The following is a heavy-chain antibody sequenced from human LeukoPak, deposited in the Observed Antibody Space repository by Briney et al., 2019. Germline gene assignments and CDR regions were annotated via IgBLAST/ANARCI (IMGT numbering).Heavy chain of an antibody. CDR3: AKDRNYDFWSGPDAFDI. V-gene: IGHV3-23*01. J-gene: IGHJ3*02. Sequence: GGSLRLSCAASGFTFSSYAMSWVRQAPGKGLEWVSAISGSGGSTYYADSVKGRFTLSRDNSKNTLYVKMNSLRAEDTAVYYCAKDRNYDFWSGPDAFDIWGQGTMVTVSS. CDR2: ISGSGGST. CDR1: GFTFSSYA. D-gene: IGHD3-3*01.